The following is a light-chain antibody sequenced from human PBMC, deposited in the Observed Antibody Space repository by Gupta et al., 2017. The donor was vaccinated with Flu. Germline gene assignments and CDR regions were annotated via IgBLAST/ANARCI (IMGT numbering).Light chain of an antibody. V-gene: IGKV3-20*01. CDR1: QSVSSSY. J-gene: IGKJ2*01. CDR3: HQYGSSPDT. Sequence: ERCTRSCRASQSVSSSYLAWYQQRLGQAPRLLIYGASSRATGIPDRFSGSGSGTDFTLTISRLEPEDFAVYFCHQYGSSPDTFGQGTKLEIK. CDR2: GAS.